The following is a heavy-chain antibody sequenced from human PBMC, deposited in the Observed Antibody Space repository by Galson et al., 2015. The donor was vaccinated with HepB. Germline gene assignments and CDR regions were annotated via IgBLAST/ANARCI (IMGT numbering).Heavy chain of an antibody. D-gene: IGHD3-22*01. Sequence: SETLSLTCTVSGGSISSGSYYWSWIRQPPGKGLKWIGYIYYSGSTNYNPSLKSRVTISVDTSKNQFSLKLSSVTAADTAVYYCARVMANYYDSSGYLDYWGQGTLVTVSS. CDR2: IYYSGST. V-gene: IGHV4-61*01. J-gene: IGHJ4*02. CDR3: ARVMANYYDSSGYLDY. CDR1: GGSISSGSYY.